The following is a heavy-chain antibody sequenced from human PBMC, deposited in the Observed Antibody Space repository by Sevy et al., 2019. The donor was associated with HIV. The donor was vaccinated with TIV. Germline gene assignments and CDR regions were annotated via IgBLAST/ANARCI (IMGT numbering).Heavy chain of an antibody. J-gene: IGHJ6*02. CDR1: GFTFDDYA. V-gene: IGHV3-9*01. CDR3: AKGKGGVATIYDYYYYGMDV. D-gene: IGHD5-12*01. Sequence: GGSLRLSCAASGFTFDDYAMHWVRQAPGKGLEWVSGISWNSGSIGYADSVKGRFTISRDNAKNSLYLQMNSLRAEDTALDDCAKGKGGVATIYDYYYYGMDVWGQGTTVTVSS. CDR2: ISWNSGSI.